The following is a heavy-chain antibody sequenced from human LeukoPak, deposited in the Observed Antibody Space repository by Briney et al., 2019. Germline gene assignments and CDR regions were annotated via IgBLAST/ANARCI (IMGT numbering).Heavy chain of an antibody. D-gene: IGHD3-10*01. V-gene: IGHV4-30-2*01. CDR3: ARSIVGGDAFDI. CDR1: GGSISSGGYS. Sequence: SETLSLTCAVSGGSISSGGYSWSWIRQPPGKGLEWIGYIYHSGSTYYNPSLKSRVTISVDRSKNQFSLKLGSVTAADTAVYYCARSIVGGDAFDIWGQGTMVTVSS. CDR2: IYHSGST. J-gene: IGHJ3*02.